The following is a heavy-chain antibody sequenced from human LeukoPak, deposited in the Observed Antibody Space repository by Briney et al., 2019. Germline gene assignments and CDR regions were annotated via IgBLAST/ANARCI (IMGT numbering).Heavy chain of an antibody. CDR3: VTRDYQTEY. D-gene: IGHD2/OR15-2a*01. CDR1: GFTFSHYW. Sequence: GGSLRLSCAASGFTFSHYWTTWVRQAPGKGLEWVANINQVGSEKYYVDSVKGRFTISRDNAKNSLYLQMNSLRAEDTAVYYCVTRDYQTEYWGQGALVTVSS. V-gene: IGHV3-7*01. CDR2: INQVGSEK. J-gene: IGHJ4*02.